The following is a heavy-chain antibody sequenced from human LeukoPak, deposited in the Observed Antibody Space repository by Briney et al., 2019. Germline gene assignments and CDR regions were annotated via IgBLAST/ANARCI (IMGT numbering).Heavy chain of an antibody. D-gene: IGHD6-13*01. CDR3: ARIIAAAGPYNWFDP. CDR2: IYPGDSDT. V-gene: IGHV5-51*01. CDR1: GYSFTSYW. J-gene: IGHJ5*02. Sequence: GESLKISCKGSGYSFTSYWIGWVRQMPGKGLGWMGIIYPGDSDTRYSPSFQGQVTISADKSISTAYLQWSSLKASDTAMYYCARIIAAAGPYNWFDPWGQGTLVTVSS.